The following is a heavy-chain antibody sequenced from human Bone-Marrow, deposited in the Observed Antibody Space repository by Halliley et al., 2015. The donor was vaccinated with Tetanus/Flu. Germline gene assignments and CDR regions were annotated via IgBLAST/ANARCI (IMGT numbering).Heavy chain of an antibody. CDR3: AKSDGVVVITTRPFDY. CDR1: GFTFSSYA. J-gene: IGHJ4*02. Sequence: SLRLSCVASGFTFSSYAMSWVRQAPGKGLEWVSGIVGSGFDTYYADSVKGRFTITRDNSKNTLFLQMSSLRAGDTAVYYCAKSDGVVVITTRPFDYWGQGTLVTVSS. D-gene: IGHD3-22*01. V-gene: IGHV3-23*01. CDR2: IVGSGFDT.